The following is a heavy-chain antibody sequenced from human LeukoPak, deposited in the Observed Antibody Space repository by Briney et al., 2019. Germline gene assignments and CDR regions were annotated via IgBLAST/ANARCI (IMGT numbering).Heavy chain of an antibody. Sequence: SETLSLTCTVSGGSISGSTSYWGWIRQSPGKGLEWIGLLNYSGTTYYNPSFKSRISISIDRSRTQFSLKLSSVTAADTAFYYCSRYDSDTGDFDPWGQGTLVTISS. J-gene: IGHJ5*02. CDR3: SRYDSDTGDFDP. D-gene: IGHD3-10*01. V-gene: IGHV4-39*07. CDR1: GGSISGSTSY. CDR2: LNYSGTT.